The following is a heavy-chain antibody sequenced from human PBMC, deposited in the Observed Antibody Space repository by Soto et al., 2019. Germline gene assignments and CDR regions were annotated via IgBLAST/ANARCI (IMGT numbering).Heavy chain of an antibody. CDR2: IGTAGDT. V-gene: IGHV3-13*01. D-gene: IGHD4-17*01. CDR3: ARVGKATVRLSYYYGMDV. Sequence: GESLKISCAASGFTFSSYDMHWVRQATGKGLEWVSAIGTAGDTYYPGSVKGRFTISRENAKNSLYLQMNSLRAEDTAVYYCARVGKATVRLSYYYGMDVWGQGTTVTVSS. J-gene: IGHJ6*02. CDR1: GFTFSSYD.